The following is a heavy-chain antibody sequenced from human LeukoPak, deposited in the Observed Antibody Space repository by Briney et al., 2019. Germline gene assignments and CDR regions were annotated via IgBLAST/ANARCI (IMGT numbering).Heavy chain of an antibody. Sequence: GGSLRLSCAVSGLTFNKSAMSWVCQGPGKGLEWVSGIGASGATTYYADSVKGRLTISRDNSKNTLFLQLKSLRADDTGVYFCAKDREAVAGTIVNDYWGQGTPVTVSS. D-gene: IGHD6-19*01. CDR3: AKDREAVAGTIVNDY. J-gene: IGHJ4*02. CDR1: GLTFNKSA. V-gene: IGHV3-23*01. CDR2: IGASGATT.